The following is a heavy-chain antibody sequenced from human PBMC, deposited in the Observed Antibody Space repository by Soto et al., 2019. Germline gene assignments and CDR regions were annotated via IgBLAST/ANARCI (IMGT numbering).Heavy chain of an antibody. V-gene: IGHV3-53*01. CDR1: KLTVGSSY. J-gene: IGHJ4*02. CDR3: ASSAGFCSGGSCYDY. CDR2: IYSGGLT. D-gene: IGHD2-15*01. Sequence: PGGSLRLSCAASKLTVGSSYMAWVRQAPGKGLEWVSVIYSGGLTYYADSVKGRFTISRVTSKNTLYLQMNTLRADDTAVYYCASSAGFCSGGSCYDYWGQGTLVTVSS.